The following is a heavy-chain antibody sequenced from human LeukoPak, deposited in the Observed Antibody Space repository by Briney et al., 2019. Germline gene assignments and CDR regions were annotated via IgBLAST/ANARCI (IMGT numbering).Heavy chain of an antibody. V-gene: IGHV4-4*02. CDR3: ARRPSSSWYGWYFDL. CDR1: GGSISSSNW. D-gene: IGHD6-13*01. Sequence: SETLSLTCAVSGGSISSSNWWSWVRQPPGKGLEWFGEICHSWSTNYNPSLKSRVTISVDKSKNQFSLKLSSVTAADTAVYYCARRPSSSWYGWYFDLWGRGTLVTVSS. CDR2: ICHSWST. J-gene: IGHJ2*01.